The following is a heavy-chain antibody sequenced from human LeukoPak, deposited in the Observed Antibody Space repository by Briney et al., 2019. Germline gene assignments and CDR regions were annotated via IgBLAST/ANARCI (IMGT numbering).Heavy chain of an antibody. CDR1: GGTFSSYA. CDR3: ATDGTGTTAYYCMDV. V-gene: IGHV1-69*04. D-gene: IGHD1-7*01. J-gene: IGHJ6*03. Sequence: ASVKVSCKASGGTFSSYAISWVRQAPGQGLEWMGRIIPILGIANYAQKFQGRVTMTEDTSTDTAYMELSSLRSEDTAVYYCATDGTGTTAYYCMDVWGKGTTVTVSS. CDR2: IIPILGIA.